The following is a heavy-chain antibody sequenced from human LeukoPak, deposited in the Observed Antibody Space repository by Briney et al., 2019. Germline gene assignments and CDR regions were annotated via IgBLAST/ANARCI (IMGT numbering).Heavy chain of an antibody. J-gene: IGHJ4*02. D-gene: IGHD4-17*01. CDR1: GFTFSSYS. CDR3: ARGYGDSIHFDY. V-gene: IGHV3-21*01. Sequence: PGGSLRLSCAASGFTFSSYSMNWVRQAPGKGLEWVASITSTSSYIYYADSLKGRFTISRDNAKNSLYLQMNSLRAEDTAVYYCARGYGDSIHFDYWGQGTLVTVSS. CDR2: ITSTSSYI.